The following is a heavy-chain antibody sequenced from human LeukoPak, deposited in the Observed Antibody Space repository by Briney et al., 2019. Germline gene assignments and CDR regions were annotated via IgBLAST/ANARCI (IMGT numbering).Heavy chain of an antibody. CDR2: ISAYNGNT. V-gene: IGHV1-18*01. D-gene: IGHD3-22*01. CDR3: ARDSLYDSSGHDAFDI. CDR1: GYTFTSYG. Sequence: GASVKVSCKASGYTFTSYGISWVRQAPGQGLEWMGWISAYNGNTNYAQKLQGRVTMTTDTSTSTAYMELRSLRSDDTAVYYCARDSLYDSSGHDAFDIWGQGTMVTVSS. J-gene: IGHJ3*02.